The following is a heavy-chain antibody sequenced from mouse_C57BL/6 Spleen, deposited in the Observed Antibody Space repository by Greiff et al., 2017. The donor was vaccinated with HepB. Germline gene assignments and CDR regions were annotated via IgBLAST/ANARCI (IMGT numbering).Heavy chain of an antibody. CDR2: FYPGSGSI. V-gene: IGHV1-62-2*01. J-gene: IGHJ1*03. D-gene: IGHD2-2*01. CDR3: ARHEEEASTMVTTWYFAL. Sequence: QVQLQQSGAELVKPGASVKLSCKASGYTFTEYTIHWVKQRSGQGLEWIGWFYPGSGSIKYNEKFKDKATLTADKSSSTVYMELSRLTSEDSAVYFCARHEEEASTMVTTWYFALWRTGTTVTVSS. CDR1: GYTFTEYT.